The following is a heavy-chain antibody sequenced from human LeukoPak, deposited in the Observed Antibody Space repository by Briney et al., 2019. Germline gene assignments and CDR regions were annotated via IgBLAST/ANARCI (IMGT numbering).Heavy chain of an antibody. CDR3: ARLSGITMIVVVIDYFDY. V-gene: IGHV3-7*01. CDR2: IKQDGSEK. CDR1: GFTFNSYA. D-gene: IGHD3-22*01. J-gene: IGHJ4*02. Sequence: GGSLRLSCVASGFTFNSYAMSWVRQAPGKGLEWVANIKQDGSEKYYVDSVKGRFTISRDNAKNSLYLQMNSLRAEDTAVYYCARLSGITMIVVVIDYFDYWGQGTLVTVSS.